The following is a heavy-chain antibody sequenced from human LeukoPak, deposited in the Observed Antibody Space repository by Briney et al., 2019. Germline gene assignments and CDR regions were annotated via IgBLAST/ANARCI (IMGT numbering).Heavy chain of an antibody. CDR1: GLTFSSYA. D-gene: IGHD3-3*01. V-gene: IGHV3-64*01. CDR2: ISSNGGKT. Sequence: HPGGSLRPSCAASGLTFSSYAMHWVRQAPGKGLEYVSAISSNGGKTHYTNSVKGRFTISRDNSKNTVYLQMGSLSTEDTAVYYCARDTNREQDIWGQGTTVTVSS. CDR3: ARDTNREQDI. J-gene: IGHJ6*02.